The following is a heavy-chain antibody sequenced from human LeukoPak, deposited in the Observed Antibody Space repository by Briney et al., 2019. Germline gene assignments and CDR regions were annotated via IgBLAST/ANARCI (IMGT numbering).Heavy chain of an antibody. CDR2: FDPEDGET. CDR3: ATGCSSTSCYAVRATVSWFAP. Sequence: ASVKVSCKVSGYTLTELSMHWVRQAPGKGLEWMGGFDPEDGETIYAQKFQGRVTMTEDTSTYTACMELSSLRSEDTAVYYCATGCSSTSCYAVRATVSWFAPWGQGTLVTVSS. D-gene: IGHD2-2*01. V-gene: IGHV1-24*01. J-gene: IGHJ5*02. CDR1: GYTLTELS.